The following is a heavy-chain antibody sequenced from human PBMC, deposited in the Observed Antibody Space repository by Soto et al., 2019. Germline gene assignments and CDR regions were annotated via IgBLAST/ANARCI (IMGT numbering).Heavy chain of an antibody. Sequence: GESLNISCKGSGYSFTSYWIGWVRQMPGKGLEWMGIIYPGDSDTRYSPSFQGQVTISADKSISTAYLQWSSLKASDTAMYYCARQGSSHNIGAYYYYYGMDVWGQGTTVTVSS. D-gene: IGHD2-15*01. J-gene: IGHJ6*02. CDR3: ARQGSSHNIGAYYYYYGMDV. V-gene: IGHV5-51*01. CDR2: IYPGDSDT. CDR1: GYSFTSYW.